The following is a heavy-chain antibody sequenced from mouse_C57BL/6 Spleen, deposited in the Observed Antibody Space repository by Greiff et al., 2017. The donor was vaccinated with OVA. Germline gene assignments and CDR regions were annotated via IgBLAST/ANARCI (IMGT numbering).Heavy chain of an antibody. CDR3: TRDEVGRGYAMDY. J-gene: IGHJ4*01. Sequence: DVHLVESGEGLVKPGGSLKLSCAASGFTFSSYAMSWVRQTPEKRLEWVAYISSGGDYIYYADTVKGRFTISRDNARNTLYLQMSSLKSEDTAMYYCTRDEVGRGYAMDYWGQGTSVTVSS. V-gene: IGHV5-9-1*02. D-gene: IGHD4-1*01. CDR2: ISSGGDYI. CDR1: GFTFSSYA.